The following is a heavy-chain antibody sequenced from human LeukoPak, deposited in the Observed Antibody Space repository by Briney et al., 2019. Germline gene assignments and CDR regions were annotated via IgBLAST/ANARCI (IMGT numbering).Heavy chain of an antibody. CDR1: GFTFSSYA. J-gene: IGHJ4*02. CDR2: ISGSGDNT. V-gene: IGHV3-23*01. D-gene: IGHD3-22*01. CDR3: AKGSYYGSSGSFYFDY. Sequence: GGSLRLSCAASGFTFSSYAMSWVRRAPGKGLEWVSGISGSGDNTYYADSVKGRFTISRDNSKNTLYVQVNSLGTEDTAAYYCAKGSYYGSSGSFYFDYWGQGTLATVSS.